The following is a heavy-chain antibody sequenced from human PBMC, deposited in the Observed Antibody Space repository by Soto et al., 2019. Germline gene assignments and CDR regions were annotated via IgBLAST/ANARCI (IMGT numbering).Heavy chain of an antibody. Sequence: GGSLRLSCAASGFTFSSYAMSWVRQAPGKGLEWVSAISGSGGSTYYADSLKGRFTISRDNSKNTLYLQMNSLRAEDTAVYYCAMAQITAQYYFDYWGQGALVTVSS. J-gene: IGHJ4*02. CDR3: AMAQITAQYYFDY. CDR2: ISGSGGST. CDR1: GFTFSSYA. D-gene: IGHD6-6*01. V-gene: IGHV3-23*01.